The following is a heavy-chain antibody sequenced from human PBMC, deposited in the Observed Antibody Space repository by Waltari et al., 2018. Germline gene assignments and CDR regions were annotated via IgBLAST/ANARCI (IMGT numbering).Heavy chain of an antibody. CDR2: IYAGGST. J-gene: IGHJ6*02. D-gene: IGHD4-4*01. V-gene: IGHV3-66*02. CDR3: ARGRNTNYVVYGMDV. CDR1: GFSVSENY. Sequence: EVQLVGSGGGLVQPGGSLRLSCAPSGFSVSENYMSWVSQAPGKGLEWVSVIYAGGSTSYADSVTSRFTISRDNSKSTLYLQMNSLRAEDTAVYYCARGRNTNYVVYGMDVWGQGTTVTVSS.